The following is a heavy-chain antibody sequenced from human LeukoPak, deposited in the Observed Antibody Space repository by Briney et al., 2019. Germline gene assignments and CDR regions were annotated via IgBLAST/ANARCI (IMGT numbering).Heavy chain of an antibody. Sequence: GRSLRLSCTTSGFTFGDHAMSWVRQAPGKGLEWVGFVRSKAFGGTSDYAASMKGRFTISRDDSKSIAYLEINSLQSEDTAIYYCTRDYSHYYGTSEVMDYWGQGTLVTVSS. CDR3: TRDYSHYYGTSEVMDY. CDR2: VRSKAFGGTS. J-gene: IGHJ4*02. CDR1: GFTFGDHA. D-gene: IGHD3-22*01. V-gene: IGHV3-49*04.